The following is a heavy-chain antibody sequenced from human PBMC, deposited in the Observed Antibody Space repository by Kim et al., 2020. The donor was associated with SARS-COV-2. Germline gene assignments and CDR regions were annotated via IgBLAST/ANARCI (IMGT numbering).Heavy chain of an antibody. CDR2: SYI. J-gene: IGHJ4*02. V-gene: IGHV3-21*01. Sequence: SYIYHADSVKGRFTISRDNAKNSLYLQMNSLRAEDTAVYYCASHTARGYWGQGTLVTVSS. CDR3: ASHTARGY. D-gene: IGHD5-18*01.